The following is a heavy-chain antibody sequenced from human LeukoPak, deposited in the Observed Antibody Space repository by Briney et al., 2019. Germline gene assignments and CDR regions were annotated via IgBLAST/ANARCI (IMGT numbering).Heavy chain of an antibody. J-gene: IGHJ4*02. CDR2: IYYGGST. CDR3: ARGQTGTDDY. Sequence: SETLSLTCTVSGGSISSYYWSWIRQPPGKGLEWIGYIYYGGSTNYNPSLKSRVTISVDTSKNQFSLKLSSVTAADTAVYYCARGQTGTDDYWGQGTLVTVSS. CDR1: GGSISSYY. V-gene: IGHV4-59*01. D-gene: IGHD1-1*01.